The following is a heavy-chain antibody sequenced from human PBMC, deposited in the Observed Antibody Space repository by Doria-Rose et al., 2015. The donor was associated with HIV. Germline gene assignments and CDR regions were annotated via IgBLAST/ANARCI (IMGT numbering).Heavy chain of an antibody. D-gene: IGHD6-6*01. V-gene: IGHV1-69*04. CDR1: GGTFSSYA. J-gene: IGHJ5*02. Sequence: VQSGAEVKKPGSSVEVSCKASGGTFSSYAISWVRQAPGQGLEWMGKIIPILDIANYAQKFQGRVTITADESTSTAYMELSSLRSEDTAVYYCARVQIAAREEGFDPWGQGTLVTVSS. CDR3: ARVQIAAREEGFDP. CDR2: IIPILDIA.